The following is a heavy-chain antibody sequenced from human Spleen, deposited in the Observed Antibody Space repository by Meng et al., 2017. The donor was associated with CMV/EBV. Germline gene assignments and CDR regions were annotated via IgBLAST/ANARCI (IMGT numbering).Heavy chain of an antibody. Sequence: LSLTCAASGFTFSSYGMHWVRQAPGKGLEWVAFIRYDGSNKYYADSVKGRFTISRDNSKNTLYLQMNSLRAEDTAVYYCAKDHYGGNSYYYYGMDVWGQGTTVTVSS. CDR2: IRYDGSNK. CDR1: GFTFSSYG. J-gene: IGHJ6*02. CDR3: AKDHYGGNSYYYYGMDV. D-gene: IGHD4-23*01. V-gene: IGHV3-30*02.